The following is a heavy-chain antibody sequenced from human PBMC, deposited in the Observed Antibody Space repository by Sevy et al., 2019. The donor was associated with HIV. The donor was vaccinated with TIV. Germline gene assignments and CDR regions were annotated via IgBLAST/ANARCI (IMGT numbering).Heavy chain of an antibody. D-gene: IGHD6-19*01. Sequence: GGSLRLSCAASRSTFSSYWMSWVRQAPGKGLEWVANIKEDGSEKNYVDSVKGRFTSSRDNAEKSLYLPMNSLRVEDRAVDFGARDCRQWPDYDYHGIDLWGQGTKVTVSS. V-gene: IGHV3-7*01. CDR1: RSTFSSYW. CDR3: ARDCRQWPDYDYHGIDL. CDR2: IKEDGSEK. J-gene: IGHJ6*02.